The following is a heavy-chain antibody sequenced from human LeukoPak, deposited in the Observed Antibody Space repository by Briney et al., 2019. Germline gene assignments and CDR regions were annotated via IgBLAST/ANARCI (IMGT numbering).Heavy chain of an antibody. Sequence: GGSLRLSCAASGFTFSTYAMSWVRQAPGKGLEWVATIGGSGGGTYYAESVKGRFIISRDTSKNTLFLQMNSLRAEDAALYYCARNDFGSGWLGDYWGQGTLVTVFS. V-gene: IGHV3-23*01. CDR2: IGGSGGGT. J-gene: IGHJ4*02. D-gene: IGHD6-19*01. CDR3: ARNDFGSGWLGDY. CDR1: GFTFSTYA.